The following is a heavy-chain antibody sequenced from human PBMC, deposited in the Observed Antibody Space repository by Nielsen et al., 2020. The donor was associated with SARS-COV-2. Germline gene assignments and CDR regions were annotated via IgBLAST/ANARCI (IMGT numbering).Heavy chain of an antibody. CDR2: INNDGNTT. J-gene: IGHJ4*02. Sequence: GESLKISCAASGFTFSNYWMDWVRQAPGKGLVWVSRINNDGNTTSYADPVKGRFTISRDNAKNMLYLQMNSLTTEDTAVYYCARDFPSNDWGQGTLVTVSS. CDR1: GFTFSNYW. V-gene: IGHV3-74*01. CDR3: ARDFPSND.